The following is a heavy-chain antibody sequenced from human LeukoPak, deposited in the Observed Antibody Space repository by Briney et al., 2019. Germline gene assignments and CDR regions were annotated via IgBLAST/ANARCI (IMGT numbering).Heavy chain of an antibody. CDR2: IYYSGSN. CDR1: GGPITSDSYY. D-gene: IGHD3-22*01. Sequence: PSETLSLTCTVSGGPITSDSYYWSWSRQHQGRGLEWIAYIYYSGSNYYNPSLKNRITISVDTSKNQFSLKLSSVTAADTAVYFCARGKDSSDYFDYWGQGTLVTVSS. CDR3: ARGKDSSDYFDY. J-gene: IGHJ4*02. V-gene: IGHV4-31*03.